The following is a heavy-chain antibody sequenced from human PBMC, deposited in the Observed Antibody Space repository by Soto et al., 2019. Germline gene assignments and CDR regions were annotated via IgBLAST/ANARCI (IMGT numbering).Heavy chain of an antibody. CDR2: VGGYNGHS. CDR1: NETLTTYG. V-gene: IGHV1-18*01. CDR3: ARDSSSSGYYYGMDV. J-gene: IGHJ6*02. D-gene: IGHD6-6*01. Sequence: QVHLVQSGAEVKKPGASVKVSCKASNETLTTYGISWVRQAPGQGLEWMGWVGGYNGHSSSAQKFQDRVIMTADTSTNTAYMELRSLTPDDSAVYFCARDSSSSGYYYGMDVWGQGTTVTVSS.